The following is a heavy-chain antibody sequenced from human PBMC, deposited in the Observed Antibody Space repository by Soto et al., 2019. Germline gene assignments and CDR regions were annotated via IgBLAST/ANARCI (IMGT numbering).Heavy chain of an antibody. CDR2: FSPYTGNT. J-gene: IGHJ6*02. CDR3: VMVDNYVTPTPQDV. D-gene: IGHD3-16*01. CDR1: GYIFVNYG. Sequence: QVQLVQSGDEVKKPGASVKVSCKASGYIFVNYGIAWVRQAPGQGLEWMGWFSPYTGNTHSATQVQGRLTMTTDTXXSTAYMDPGSLTSGDTAVYYCVMVDNYVTPTPQDVWGQGTTVTVSS. V-gene: IGHV1-18*01.